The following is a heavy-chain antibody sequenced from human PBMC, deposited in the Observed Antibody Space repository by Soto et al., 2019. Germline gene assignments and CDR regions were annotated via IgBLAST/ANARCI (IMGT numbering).Heavy chain of an antibody. CDR3: SKDGATRAWFGP. D-gene: IGHD1-26*01. CDR1: GFTFSRSA. CDR2: ISDTGDNT. Sequence: EVQLLESGGGLVQPGGSLRLSCAASGFTFSRSAMNWVRQAPGKGLEWVSLISDTGDNTYYADSVKGRFTIFRDNSKNMVYLQMNSLRAEDTAVYYGSKDGATRAWFGPWGQGTLVTVSS. V-gene: IGHV3-23*01. J-gene: IGHJ5*02.